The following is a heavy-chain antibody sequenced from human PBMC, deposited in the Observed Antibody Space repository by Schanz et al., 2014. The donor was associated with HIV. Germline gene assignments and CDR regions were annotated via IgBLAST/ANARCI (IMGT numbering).Heavy chain of an antibody. CDR2: ISYDGSNK. CDR1: GFTYRNYG. CDR3: ARDRMVYAQAPLYYFDY. D-gene: IGHD2-8*01. Sequence: QVQLAESGGGVVRPGRSLRLSCAASGFTYRNYGMHWVRQAPGKGLEWVAVISYDGSNKKYADSVKGRFTISRDNSKNTLYLQMNSLRAEDTAVYYCARDRMVYAQAPLYYFDYWGQGTLVTVSS. J-gene: IGHJ4*02. V-gene: IGHV3-33*05.